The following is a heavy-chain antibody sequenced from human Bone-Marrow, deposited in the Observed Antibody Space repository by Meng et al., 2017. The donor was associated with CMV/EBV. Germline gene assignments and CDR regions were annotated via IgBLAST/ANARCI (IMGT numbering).Heavy chain of an antibody. CDR3: ARAKSSSGSLSVLGMDV. D-gene: IGHD6-6*01. V-gene: IGHV3-13*01. CDR2: IGTAGDT. J-gene: IGHJ6*01. Sequence: GGSLRLSCAASGFTFSSYDMHWVRQATGKGLEWVSAIGTAGDTYYPGSVKGRFTISRENAKNSLYLQMNSLRAGDTAVYYCARAKSSSGSLSVLGMDVWGQGPTVTGSS. CDR1: GFTFSSYD.